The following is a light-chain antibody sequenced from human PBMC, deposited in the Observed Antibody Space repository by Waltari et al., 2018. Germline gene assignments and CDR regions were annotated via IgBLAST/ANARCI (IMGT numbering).Light chain of an antibody. V-gene: IGLV2-23*02. CDR2: EVI. Sequence: QSALTQPASVSGTPGQSITLSCTGTTSAVGNYDLVSWYQQPPGKAPKPLICEVIKRPSGVSSRFSGSKSGNTASLTISGLQAEDEADYYCCSYAGRGTYVFGSGTKVTVL. J-gene: IGLJ1*01. CDR1: TSAVGNYDL. CDR3: CSYAGRGTYV.